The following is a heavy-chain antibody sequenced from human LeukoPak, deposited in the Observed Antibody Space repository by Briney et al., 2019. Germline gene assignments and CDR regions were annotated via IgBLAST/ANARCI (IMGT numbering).Heavy chain of an antibody. Sequence: SETLSLTCTVFGGSISSHYWSWIRQPAGKGLEWIGRMYISGSINYNPSLKSRVTMSIDTSKNQFSLKLRSVTAADTAVYYCTRDSVGADYWGQGTLVTVSS. V-gene: IGHV4-4*07. J-gene: IGHJ4*02. CDR1: GGSISSHY. CDR2: MYISGSI. CDR3: TRDSVGADY. D-gene: IGHD1-26*01.